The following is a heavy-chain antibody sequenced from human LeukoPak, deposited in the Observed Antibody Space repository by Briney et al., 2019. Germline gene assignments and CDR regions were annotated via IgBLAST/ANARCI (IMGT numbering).Heavy chain of an antibody. V-gene: IGHV5-51*01. Sequence: GESLNTSSKGCGYSFSYYLIALVREMPGKGQELMGIIYPPDSRTTYSPSSQGQVTISADKSISTAYLQWSSLKASDTAMYSCARHLSSITSCPNYWGPGTLVTVSS. J-gene: IGHJ4*02. CDR2: IYPPDSRT. CDR1: GYSFSYYL. CDR3: ARHLSSITSCPNY. D-gene: IGHD2-2*01.